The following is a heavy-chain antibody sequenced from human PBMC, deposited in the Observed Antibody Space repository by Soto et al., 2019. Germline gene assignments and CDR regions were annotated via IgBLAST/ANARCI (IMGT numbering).Heavy chain of an antibody. Sequence: KKPGASVKVSCKASGYTFTSYYMHWVRQAPGQGLEWMGIINPSGGSTSYAQKFQGRVTMTRDTSTSTVYMELSSLRSEDTAVYYCARDLHDFWSGYYLPDDYWGQGTLVTVSS. CDR1: GYTFTSYY. CDR2: INPSGGST. CDR3: ARDLHDFWSGYYLPDDY. V-gene: IGHV1-46*01. J-gene: IGHJ4*02. D-gene: IGHD3-3*01.